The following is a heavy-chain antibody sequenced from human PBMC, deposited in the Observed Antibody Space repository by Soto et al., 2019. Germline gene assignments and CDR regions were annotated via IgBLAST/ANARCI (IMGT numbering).Heavy chain of an antibody. Sequence: SETLSLTCTVSGGSISSYYWSWIRQPAGKGLEWIGRIYTSGSTNYNPSLKSRVTMSVDTSKNQFSLKLSSVTAADTAVYYCARDAVSSGYYYSYYYYGMDVWGQGTTVTVPS. J-gene: IGHJ6*02. CDR2: IYTSGST. V-gene: IGHV4-4*07. D-gene: IGHD3-22*01. CDR1: GGSISSYY. CDR3: ARDAVSSGYYYSYYYYGMDV.